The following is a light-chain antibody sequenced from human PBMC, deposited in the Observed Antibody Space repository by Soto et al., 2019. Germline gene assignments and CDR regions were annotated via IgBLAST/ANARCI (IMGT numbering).Light chain of an antibody. V-gene: IGLV2-11*01. J-gene: IGLJ3*02. CDR3: CSYAGSSLCV. CDR2: DVT. CDR1: SSDVGGSNY. Sequence: QSALTQPRSVSGSPGQAVTISCTGTSSDVGGSNYVSWYQQHPGKAPKLVIYDVTRRPSGVPDRFSGSKSGNTASLTISGLQAEDEADYYCCSYAGSSLCVFGGGTKLTVL.